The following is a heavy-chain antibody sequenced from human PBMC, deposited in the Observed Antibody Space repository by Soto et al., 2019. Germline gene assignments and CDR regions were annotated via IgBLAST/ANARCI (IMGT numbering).Heavy chain of an antibody. CDR3: ARGGRAYCGGDCYSGVDY. CDR1: GFTFSSYE. D-gene: IGHD2-21*02. V-gene: IGHV3-48*03. Sequence: EVQLVESGGGLVQPGGSLRLSCAASGFTFSSYEMNWVRQAPGKGLEWVSYISSSGSTIYYADSVKGRFTISRDNAKNSLYLQMNSLRAEDTAVYYCARGGRAYCGGDCYSGVDYWGQGTLVTVSS. J-gene: IGHJ4*02. CDR2: ISSSGSTI.